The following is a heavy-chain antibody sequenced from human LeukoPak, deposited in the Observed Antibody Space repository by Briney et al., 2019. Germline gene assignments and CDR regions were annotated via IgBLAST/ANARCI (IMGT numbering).Heavy chain of an antibody. CDR2: IYYSGST. CDR1: GGSVSSYY. J-gene: IGHJ5*02. CDR3: ARDGPGSGWYGVNWFAP. Sequence: SETLSLTCTVSGGSVSSYYWSWIRQPPGKGLEWIGYIYYSGSTNYNPSLKSRVTISVDTSKNQFSLKLSSVTAADTAVYYCARDGPGSGWYGVNWFAPWGQGTLVTVSS. D-gene: IGHD6-19*01. V-gene: IGHV4-59*02.